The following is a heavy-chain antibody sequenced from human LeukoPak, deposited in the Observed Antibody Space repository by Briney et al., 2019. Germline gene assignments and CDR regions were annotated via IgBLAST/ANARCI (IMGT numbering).Heavy chain of an antibody. CDR3: ARRDSSSWHFDY. D-gene: IGHD6-13*01. V-gene: IGHV4-61*01. CDR1: GGSISSGSYY. CDR2: IYYSGST. Sequence: SETLSLTCTVSGGSISSGSYYWSWIRQPPGKGLEWIGYIYYSGSTNYSPSLKSRVTISVDTSKNQFSLKLSSVTAADTAVYYCARRDSSSWHFDYWGQGTLVTVSS. J-gene: IGHJ4*02.